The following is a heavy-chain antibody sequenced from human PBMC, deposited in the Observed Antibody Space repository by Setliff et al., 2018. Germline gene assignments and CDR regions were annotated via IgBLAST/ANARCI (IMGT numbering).Heavy chain of an antibody. CDR2: IDSSSPWI. J-gene: IGHJ6*03. V-gene: IGHV3-21*01. CDR3: ARMPTSGYYASPKYYMDV. D-gene: IGHD3-22*01. Sequence: PGGSLRLSCAASGFTFSDYNMHWVRQAPGQGLEWVSSIDSSSPWIYYADSVTGRFTISRDNSRRSVLLQIDSLRVEDTAVYFCARMPTSGYYASPKYYMDVWGKGTTVTVSS. CDR1: GFTFSDYN.